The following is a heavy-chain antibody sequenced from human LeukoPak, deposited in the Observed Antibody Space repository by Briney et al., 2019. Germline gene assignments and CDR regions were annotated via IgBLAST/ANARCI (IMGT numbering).Heavy chain of an antibody. J-gene: IGHJ4*02. D-gene: IGHD2-15*01. V-gene: IGHV3-74*01. CDR1: GFTFSSYW. CDR2: INSDGSST. CDR3: AKGYCSGGSCPSAPFYFDY. Sequence: GGSLRLSCAASGFTFSSYWMHWVRQAPGKGLVWVSRINSDGSSTSYADSVKGRFTISRDNAKNTLYLQMNSLRAEDTAVYYCAKGYCSGGSCPSAPFYFDYWVQGTLVTVSS.